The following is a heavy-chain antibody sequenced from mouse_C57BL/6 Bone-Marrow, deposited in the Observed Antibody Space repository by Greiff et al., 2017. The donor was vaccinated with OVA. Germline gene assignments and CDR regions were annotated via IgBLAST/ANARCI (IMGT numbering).Heavy chain of an antibody. CDR2: IDPNSGGT. J-gene: IGHJ2*01. Sequence: QVQLQQPGAELVKPGASVKLSCKASGYTFTSYWMHWVKQRPGRGLEWIGRIDPNSGGTKYNEKFKSKTTLTVNKPSSTAYMQLSSMTSEDSAVYDRARCYGRGDFFDYWGQGTTITVSS. V-gene: IGHV1-72*01. CDR1: GYTFTSYW. D-gene: IGHD1-1*01. CDR3: ARCYGRGDFFDY.